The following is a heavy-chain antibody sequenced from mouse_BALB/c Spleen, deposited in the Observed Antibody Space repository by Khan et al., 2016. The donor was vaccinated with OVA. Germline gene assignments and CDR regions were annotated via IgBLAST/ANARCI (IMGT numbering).Heavy chain of an antibody. V-gene: IGHV9-3-1*01. CDR3: ARFHGGY. CDR2: INTYTGEP. CDR1: GYTFTDYV. J-gene: IGHJ2*01. Sequence: QIQLVQSGPELKKPGETVKISCKASGYTFTDYVMNWVKQAPGKGLRWMGWINTYTGEPTYADDFKGRFAFYLETSASTAYLQINNLKNEDPATYFCARFHGGYWGQGTTLTVSS.